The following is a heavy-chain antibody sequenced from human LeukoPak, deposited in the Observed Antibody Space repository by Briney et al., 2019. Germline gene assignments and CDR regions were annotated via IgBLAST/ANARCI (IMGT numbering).Heavy chain of an antibody. Sequence: GGSLRLSCAASGFTFSSYSMNWVRQAPGEGLEWVSSISSSSSYIYYADSVKGRFTISRDNAKNSLYLQMNSLRAEDTAVYYCARPYNWNSNWYFDLWGRGTLVTVSS. CDR2: ISSSSSYI. D-gene: IGHD1-7*01. V-gene: IGHV3-21*01. J-gene: IGHJ2*01. CDR1: GFTFSSYS. CDR3: ARPYNWNSNWYFDL.